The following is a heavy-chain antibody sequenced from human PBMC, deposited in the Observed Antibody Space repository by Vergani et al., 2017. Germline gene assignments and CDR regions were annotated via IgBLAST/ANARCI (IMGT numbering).Heavy chain of an antibody. CDR1: GFTFSSYA. V-gene: IGHV3-30-3*01. CDR3: ARVAIVDTEGYYCSYMDV. CDR2: ISYDGSNK. Sequence: QVQLVESGGGVVQPGRSLRLSCAASGFTFSSYAMHWVRQAPGKGLECVAVISYDGSNKYYADSVKGRFTISRENSKKTLYLQMNSLRAEDTAVYYCARVAIVDTEGYYCSYMDVWGKGTTVTVSS. J-gene: IGHJ6*03. D-gene: IGHD5-12*01.